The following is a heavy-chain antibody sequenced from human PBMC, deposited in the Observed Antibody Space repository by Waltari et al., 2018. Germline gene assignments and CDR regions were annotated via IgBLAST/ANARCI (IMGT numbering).Heavy chain of an antibody. Sequence: VQMVQSETEVRKPGASVVVSCNTSGYAFKRYAVSWVRQGTVQGIEWMGWVSGYNGDTIYAQKFQDRLPLTTATSTTTAYMELRNPRSDDTAIFYCARVSTNNGPGDLDYWGQGTLVTVSA. J-gene: IGHJ4*02. CDR1: GYAFKRYA. V-gene: IGHV1-18*01. D-gene: IGHD2-8*01. CDR3: ARVSTNNGPGDLDY. CDR2: VSGYNGDT.